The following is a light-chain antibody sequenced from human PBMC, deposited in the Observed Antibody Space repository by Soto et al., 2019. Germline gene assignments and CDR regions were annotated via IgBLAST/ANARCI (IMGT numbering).Light chain of an antibody. CDR3: QEDDNLPPCT. Sequence: DIQMTQSPSSLSASVGDRVTITCQASQDISNYLNWYQQKPGKAPKLLIYDASNLETGVPSRFSGSGSGTDFTFTISSLQPEDIATYYCQEDDNLPPCTFGRGTKVDIK. CDR1: QDISNY. CDR2: DAS. J-gene: IGKJ3*01. V-gene: IGKV1-33*01.